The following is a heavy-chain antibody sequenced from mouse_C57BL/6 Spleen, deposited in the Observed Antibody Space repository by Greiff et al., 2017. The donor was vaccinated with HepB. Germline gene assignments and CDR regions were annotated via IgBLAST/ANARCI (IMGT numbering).Heavy chain of an antibody. CDR1: GFTFSDYG. CDR3: ARWGYYAMDY. Sequence: EVQLVESGGSLVKPGGSLKLSCAASGFTFSDYGMHWVRQAPEKGLEWVAYISSGSSTIYYADTVKGRFTISRDNAKNTLFLQMTSLRSEDTAMFYWARWGYYAMDYWGQGTSGTVSA. J-gene: IGHJ4*01. CDR2: ISSGSSTI. V-gene: IGHV5-17*01.